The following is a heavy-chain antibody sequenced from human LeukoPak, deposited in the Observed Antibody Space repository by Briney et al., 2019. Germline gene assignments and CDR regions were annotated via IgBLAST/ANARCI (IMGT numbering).Heavy chain of an antibody. D-gene: IGHD6-25*01. CDR3: ARGRAVDY. CDR1: GGSFSGYY. Sequence: SETLSLTCAIYGGSFSGYYWSWIRQPPGKGLEWIGEINHSGSTNYNPSLKSRVTISVDTSKNQFSLKLSSVTAADTAVYYCARGRAVDYWGQGTLVTVSS. V-gene: IGHV4-34*01. CDR2: INHSGST. J-gene: IGHJ4*02.